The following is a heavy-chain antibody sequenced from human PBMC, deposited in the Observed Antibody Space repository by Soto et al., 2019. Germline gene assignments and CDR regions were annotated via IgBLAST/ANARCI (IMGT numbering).Heavy chain of an antibody. CDR3: SRAVTWGLDV. CDR2: ISRSSTGI. Sequence: EVQLVESGGGLVQPGGSLRLSCAASGFTFSLYSMSWVRQAPGKGLEWVSYISRSSTGIHYADSVKGRFNISRDDATNSMHLQMNSLRDGDTAVYYCSRAVTWGLDVLGQGTTVSISS. D-gene: IGHD3-10*01. J-gene: IGHJ6*02. V-gene: IGHV3-48*02. CDR1: GFTFSLYS.